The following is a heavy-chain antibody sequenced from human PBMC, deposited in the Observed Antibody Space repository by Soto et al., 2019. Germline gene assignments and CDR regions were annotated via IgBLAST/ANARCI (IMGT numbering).Heavy chain of an antibody. J-gene: IGHJ6*02. Sequence: GGSLRLSCAGSGFSVSNNYMSWVRQAPGKGLEWVSVIYSGGGTDYADSVKGRFTISRDNTKNSLYLQMDSLRADDTALYYCAKDITKGLPFHSYHGMDVWGQGTPVTVSS. CDR1: GFSVSNNY. CDR3: AKDITKGLPFHSYHGMDV. V-gene: IGHV3-53*05. CDR2: IYSGGGT. D-gene: IGHD3-16*01.